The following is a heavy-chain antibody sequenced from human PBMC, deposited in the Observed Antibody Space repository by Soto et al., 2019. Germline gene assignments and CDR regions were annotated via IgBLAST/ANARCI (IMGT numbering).Heavy chain of an antibody. Sequence: GASVKVSCKASGGTFSSYAISWVRQAPGQGLEWMGGIIPIFGTANYAQKFQGRVTITADESTSTAYMELSSLRSEDTAVYYCARSYLDTAMVYYYYYYGMDVWGQGTTVTVSS. CDR3: ARSYLDTAMVYYYYYYGMDV. CDR2: IIPIFGTA. D-gene: IGHD5-18*01. V-gene: IGHV1-69*13. CDR1: GGTFSSYA. J-gene: IGHJ6*02.